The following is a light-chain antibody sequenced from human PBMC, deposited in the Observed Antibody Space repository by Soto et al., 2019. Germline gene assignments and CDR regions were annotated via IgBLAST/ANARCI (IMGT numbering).Light chain of an antibody. Sequence: EIVMTQSPATLSASPGDRATLSCRASQSVSSNLAWYQQKPGQAPRLLIYGASTRATGIPARFSGSGSGTAVTLTIISLQSEDFVVYYCQQYNNRPPWTFGQGTKVEIK. CDR3: QQYNNRPPWT. CDR1: QSVSSN. V-gene: IGKV3-15*01. CDR2: GAS. J-gene: IGKJ1*01.